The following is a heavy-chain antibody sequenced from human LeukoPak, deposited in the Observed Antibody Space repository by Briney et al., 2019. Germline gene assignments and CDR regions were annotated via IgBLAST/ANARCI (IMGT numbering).Heavy chain of an antibody. CDR1: GYTLTELS. J-gene: IGHJ6*02. D-gene: IGHD4-11*01. CDR3: ARNFGVTTVKPTCGMDV. CDR2: FDPEDGET. Sequence: ASVKVSCKVSGYTLTELSMHWVRQAPGKGLEWMGGFDPEDGETIYAQKFQGRVTMTEDTSTDTAYMELSSLRSEDTAVYYCARNFGVTTVKPTCGMDVWGQGTTVTVSS. V-gene: IGHV1-24*01.